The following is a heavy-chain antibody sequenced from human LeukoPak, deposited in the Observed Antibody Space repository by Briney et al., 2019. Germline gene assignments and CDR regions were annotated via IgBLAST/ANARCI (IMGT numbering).Heavy chain of an antibody. D-gene: IGHD5-18*01. CDR3: ARDIGVGYSGYYYGMDV. CDR1: GGSISGYY. CDR2: IYYSGST. Sequence: SETLSLTCTVSGGSISGYYWSWIRQPPGKGLEWIGYIYYSGSTNYNPSLKSRVTISVDTSKNQFSLKLSSVTAADTAVYYCARDIGVGYSGYYYGMDVWGQGTTVTVSS. J-gene: IGHJ6*02. V-gene: IGHV4-59*12.